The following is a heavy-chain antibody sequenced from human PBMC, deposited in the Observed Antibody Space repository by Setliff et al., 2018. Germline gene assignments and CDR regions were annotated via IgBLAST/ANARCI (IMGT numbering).Heavy chain of an antibody. D-gene: IGHD6-19*01. CDR2: IYIGGSA. CDR3: AREQWLDPPGYYYMDV. J-gene: IGHJ6*03. Sequence: SETLSLTCTVSGGSISSYYWSWIRQPAGKGLEWIGHIYIGGSANYNPSLKSRVTMSIDTSKNQFSLKLNSVTAADMAVYYCAREQWLDPPGYYYMDVWARGTTVTVS. V-gene: IGHV4-4*07. CDR1: GGSISSYY.